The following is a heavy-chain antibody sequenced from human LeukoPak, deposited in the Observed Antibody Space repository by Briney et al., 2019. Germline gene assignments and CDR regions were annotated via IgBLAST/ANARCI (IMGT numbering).Heavy chain of an antibody. J-gene: IGHJ6*03. V-gene: IGHV4-38-2*02. CDR1: GYSISSGYY. CDR3: ASYKGGSGSYYKIEARYYYMNV. Sequence: SETLSLTCSVSGYSISSGYYWGWIRQPPGKGLEWIGTIYYSGSTYYNPSLKSRVTISVDTSKNQFSLKLSSVTAADTAVYYCASYKGGSGSYYKIEARYYYMNVWGKGTTVTISS. D-gene: IGHD3-10*01. CDR2: IYYSGST.